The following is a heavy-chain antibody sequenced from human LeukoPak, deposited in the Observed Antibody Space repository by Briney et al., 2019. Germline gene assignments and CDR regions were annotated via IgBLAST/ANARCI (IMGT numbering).Heavy chain of an antibody. J-gene: IGHJ3*02. Sequence: GGSLRLSCAASGFTFSSYAMSWVRQAPGKGLEWVSAISGSGGSTYYADSVKGRFTISRDNSKNTLYLQMNSLRAEDTAVYYCAKDRADIVVVPAAAGGAFDIWGQGTMVTVSS. D-gene: IGHD2-2*01. CDR3: AKDRADIVVVPAAAGGAFDI. V-gene: IGHV3-23*01. CDR1: GFTFSSYA. CDR2: ISGSGGST.